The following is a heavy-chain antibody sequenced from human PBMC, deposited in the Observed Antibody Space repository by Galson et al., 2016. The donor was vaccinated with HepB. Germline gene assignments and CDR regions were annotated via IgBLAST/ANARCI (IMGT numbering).Heavy chain of an antibody. CDR2: IRSKANDYAT. D-gene: IGHD3-22*01. J-gene: IGHJ5*02. CDR1: GFTFSGSA. Sequence: SLRLSCAASGFTFSGSAMHWVHQASGKGLEWVGRIRSKANDYATAYAASVKGRFTISRDDSRNTAYLQMNSLKTEDTAIYYCTRLQFYYDSSTYYSWFDPWGQGTLVTVSS. V-gene: IGHV3-73*01. CDR3: TRLQFYYDSSTYYSWFDP.